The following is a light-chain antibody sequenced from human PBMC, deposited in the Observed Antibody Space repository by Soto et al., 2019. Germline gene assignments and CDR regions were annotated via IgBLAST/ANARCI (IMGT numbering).Light chain of an antibody. CDR1: QSISSY. V-gene: IGKV1-39*01. Sequence: DIHMTHSPSSLSSSVVGRVTITCRASQSISSYLNWYQQKPGKAPKLLIYAASSLQSGVPSRFSGSGSGTDFTLTISSLQPEDFATYYCQQSYSTPETFGQGTKVDIK. CDR3: QQSYSTPET. CDR2: AAS. J-gene: IGKJ1*01.